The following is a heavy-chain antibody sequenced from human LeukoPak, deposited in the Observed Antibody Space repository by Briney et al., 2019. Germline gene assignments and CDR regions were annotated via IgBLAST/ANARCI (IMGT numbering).Heavy chain of an antibody. D-gene: IGHD1-26*01. J-gene: IGHJ5*02. CDR2: INPNSGGT. CDR3: ARLVMSRELPINWFDP. V-gene: IGHV1-2*02. CDR1: GYTFTGFY. Sequence: ASVKVSCKASGYTFTGFYMHWVRQAPGQGLEWMGWINPNSGGTNYAQKFQGRVTMTRDTSISTAYMELSRLRSDDTAVYYCARLVMSRELPINWFDPWGQGTLVTVSS.